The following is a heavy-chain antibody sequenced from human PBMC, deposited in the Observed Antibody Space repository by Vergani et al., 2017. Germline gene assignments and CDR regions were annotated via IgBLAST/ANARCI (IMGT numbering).Heavy chain of an antibody. D-gene: IGHD3-22*01. CDR2: IDPSDSYT. J-gene: IGHJ1*01. CDR3: ARPSGGYYYSSGYPSEYFQH. Sequence: EVQLVQSGAEVKKPGESLRISCKGSGYSFTSYWISWVRQMPGKGLEWMGRIDPSDSYTNYSPSFQGHVTISADKSISTAYLQWSSLKASDTAMYYCARPSGGYYYSSGYPSEYFQHWGQGTLVTVSS. CDR1: GYSFTSYW. V-gene: IGHV5-10-1*03.